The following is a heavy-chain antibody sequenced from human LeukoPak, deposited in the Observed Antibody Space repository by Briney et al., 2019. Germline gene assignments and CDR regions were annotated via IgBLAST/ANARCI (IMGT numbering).Heavy chain of an antibody. J-gene: IGHJ3*02. CDR2: ISYDGSNK. CDR1: GFTFSSFA. CDR3: AHLVVVVAATRSTNDGFDI. Sequence: PGGSLRLSCVASGFTFSSFAMHWVRQAPGKGLEWVAVISYDGSNKYFADSVKGRFTISRDNSKNTLYLQMNSLRAEDTAVYYCAHLVVVVAATRSTNDGFDIWGQGTMVTVSS. D-gene: IGHD2-15*01. V-gene: IGHV3-30-3*01.